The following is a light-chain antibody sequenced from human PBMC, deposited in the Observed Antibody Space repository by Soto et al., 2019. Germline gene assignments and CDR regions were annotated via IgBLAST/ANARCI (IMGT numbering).Light chain of an antibody. CDR3: QQYNSYSRT. CDR1: QSISSY. Sequence: DIQMTQSPSSLSASVGDGVTITCRASQSISSYVSWYQQKPEKAPKLLIYAASRLESGVPSRFSGSRSGTDFTLTISSLQPDDFATYYCQQYNSYSRTFGQGTKVDIK. J-gene: IGKJ1*01. CDR2: AAS. V-gene: IGKV1-5*01.